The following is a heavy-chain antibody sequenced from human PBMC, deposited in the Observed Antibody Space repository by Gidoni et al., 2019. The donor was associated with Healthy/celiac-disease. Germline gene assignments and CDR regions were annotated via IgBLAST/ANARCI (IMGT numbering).Heavy chain of an antibody. J-gene: IGHJ6*03. D-gene: IGHD2-21*02. CDR3: ARATLVVTPPDPYYYYMDV. Sequence: QVQLQESGPGLVKPSETMSLTCTVSGGSISRYYWSWIRQPPGKGLEWIGYIYYSGSTKYNPSLKRRVTISVDTSKNQFSLKLSSVTAADTAVYYCARATLVVTPPDPYYYYMDVWGKGTTVTVSS. CDR1: GGSISRYY. CDR2: IYYSGST. V-gene: IGHV4-59*01.